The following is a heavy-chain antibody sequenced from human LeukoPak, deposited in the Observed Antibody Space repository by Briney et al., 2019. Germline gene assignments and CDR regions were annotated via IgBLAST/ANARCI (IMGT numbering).Heavy chain of an antibody. D-gene: IGHD3-22*01. CDR3: ATEPYYYDSSARDDYYYGMDV. J-gene: IGHJ6*02. CDR1: GFTFSSYA. V-gene: IGHV3-20*04. CDR2: INWNGGST. Sequence: GGSLRLSCAASGFTFSSYAMSWARQAPGKGLEWVSGINWNGGSTGYADSVKGRFTISRDNAKNSLYLQMNSLRAEDTALYYCATEPYYYDSSARDDYYYGMDVWGQGTTVTVSS.